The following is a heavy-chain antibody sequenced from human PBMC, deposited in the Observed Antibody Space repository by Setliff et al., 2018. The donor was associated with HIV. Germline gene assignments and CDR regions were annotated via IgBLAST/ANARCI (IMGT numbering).Heavy chain of an antibody. J-gene: IGHJ6*03. V-gene: IGHV1-69*06. CDR3: ARDGDSSGWYGYYYYMDV. CDR1: GGTFSTYA. CDR2: IIPIFGTA. D-gene: IGHD6-19*01. Sequence: SVKVSCKASGGTFSTYAISWVRQAPGQGLKWMGRIIPIFGTANYAQKFQGRVTITADKSTSTAYMELSSLRSEDTAVYYCARDGDSSGWYGYYYYMDVWGKGTTVTVSS.